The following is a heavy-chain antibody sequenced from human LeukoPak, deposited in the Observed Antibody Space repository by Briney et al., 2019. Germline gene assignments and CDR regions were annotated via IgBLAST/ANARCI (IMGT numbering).Heavy chain of an antibody. CDR2: IYYSGST. CDR3: ARDRGSADAFDI. V-gene: IGHV4-59*01. D-gene: IGHD2-15*01. CDR1: GGSISSYY. Sequence: SETLSLTCTVSGGSISSYYWSWIRQPPGKGLEWIGYIYYSGSTNYNPSLKSRVTISVDTSKNQFSLKLSSVTAADTAVYHCARDRGSADAFDIWGQGTMVTVSS. J-gene: IGHJ3*02.